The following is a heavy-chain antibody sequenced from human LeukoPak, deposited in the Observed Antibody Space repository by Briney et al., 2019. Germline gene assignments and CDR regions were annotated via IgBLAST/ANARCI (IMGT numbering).Heavy chain of an antibody. D-gene: IGHD4-17*01. CDR1: GFTFSIHS. V-gene: IGHV3-48*01. CDR3: ASLILSTVASVTTGDFDL. CDR2: INSRGNSV. J-gene: IGHJ2*01. Sequence: GGSLRLSCAASGFTFSIHSMNWVRQAPGKGLEWISYINSRGNSVKYADSVKGRFTISRDNAKNSLYLQMDSLRSEDTAVYYCASLILSTVASVTTGDFDLWGRGTLVTVSS.